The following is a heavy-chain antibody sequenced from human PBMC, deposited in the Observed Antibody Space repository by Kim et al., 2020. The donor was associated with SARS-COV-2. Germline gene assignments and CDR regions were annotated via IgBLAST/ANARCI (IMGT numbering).Heavy chain of an antibody. V-gene: IGHV3-9*01. Sequence: GGSLRLSCAASGFTFGDYAMHWVRQAPGKGLEWVSGISWNSGSIGYADSVKGRFTISRDNAKNSLYLQMNSLRAEDTALYYCAKAEGPIPWKAHFDYWGQGTLVTVSS. CDR2: ISWNSGSI. J-gene: IGHJ4*02. D-gene: IGHD1-1*01. CDR1: GFTFGDYA. CDR3: AKAEGPIPWKAHFDY.